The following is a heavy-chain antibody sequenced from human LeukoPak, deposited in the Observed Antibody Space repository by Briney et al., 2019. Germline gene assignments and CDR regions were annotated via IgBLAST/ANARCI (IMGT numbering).Heavy chain of an antibody. D-gene: IGHD1-14*01. J-gene: IGHJ5*02. V-gene: IGHV4-38-2*02. CDR3: ARDQQYHRPAGWFDP. CDR2: ISYSGRT. Sequence: SETLSLTCTVSGYSISSGYYWGWIRQPPEKGLEWIGSISYSGRTYYNPSLESRVTISVDASKNQFSLELNSVTAADTAVYYCARDQQYHRPAGWFDPWGQGTLVTVSS. CDR1: GYSISSGYY.